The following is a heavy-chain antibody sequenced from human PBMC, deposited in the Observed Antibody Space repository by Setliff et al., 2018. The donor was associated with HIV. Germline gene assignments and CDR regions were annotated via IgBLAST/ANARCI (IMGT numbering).Heavy chain of an antibody. CDR3: VSPMFYDGTVV. D-gene: IGHD1-1*01. CDR1: GYTFINYD. J-gene: IGHJ4*02. V-gene: IGHV1-3*03. CDR2: ISVGNGDS. Sequence: ASVKVSCKASGYTFINYDIHWVRQAPGQRPEWMGRISVGNGDSKYSRASQDRVSITKDTSTHTAYMELTRLRSEDTAVYYCVSPMFYDGTVVWGQGTLVTVSS.